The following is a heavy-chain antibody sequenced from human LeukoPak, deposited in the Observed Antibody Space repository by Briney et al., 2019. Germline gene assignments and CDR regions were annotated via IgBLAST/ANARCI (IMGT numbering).Heavy chain of an antibody. CDR2: IYYSGST. CDR1: GYSISSDYY. J-gene: IGHJ4*02. V-gene: IGHV4-38-2*02. Sequence: PSETLSLTCTVSGYSISSDYYWGWIRQPPGKGLEWIGSIYYSGSTYYNPSLKSRVTISVDTSKNQFSLKLSSVTAADTAVYYCARMILMVRGVYYFDYWGQGTLVTVSS. D-gene: IGHD3-10*01. CDR3: ARMILMVRGVYYFDY.